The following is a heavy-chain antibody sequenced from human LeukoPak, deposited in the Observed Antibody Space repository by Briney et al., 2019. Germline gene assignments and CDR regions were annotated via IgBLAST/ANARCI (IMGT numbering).Heavy chain of an antibody. CDR2: INDDGSAT. J-gene: IGHJ4*02. CDR3: AREILAPGKTHDY. Sequence: GGSLRLSCAASGFTFSNYWMHWVRQVPGKGLVWVSRINDDGSATFYADSVKGRFTISRDNAKNTLFLQINSLRAEDTAVYYCAREILAPGKTHDYWGQGTLVTVSS. V-gene: IGHV3-74*01. CDR1: GFTFSNYW.